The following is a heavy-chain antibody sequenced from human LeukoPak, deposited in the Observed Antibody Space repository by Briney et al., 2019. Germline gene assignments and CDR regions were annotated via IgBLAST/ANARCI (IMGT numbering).Heavy chain of an antibody. CDR3: ARNFDS. Sequence: PGGSLRLSCAASGFTFTSYTMNWVHQASGKGLEWVSYITSSSSTIYYADSVKGRFTMSRDNAENSLYLQMNSLRAEDTAVYYCARNFDSWGQGTLVTVS. J-gene: IGHJ4*02. CDR2: ITSSSSTI. CDR1: GFTFTSYT. V-gene: IGHV3-48*01. D-gene: IGHD2/OR15-2a*01.